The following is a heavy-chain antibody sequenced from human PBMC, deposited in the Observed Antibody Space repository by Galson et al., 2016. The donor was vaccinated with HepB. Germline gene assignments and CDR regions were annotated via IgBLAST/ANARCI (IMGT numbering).Heavy chain of an antibody. CDR3: AKDRVGGPYYYYGMDV. Sequence: SLRLSCAASGFTLSSYGMHWVRQAPGKGLEWVAVISSDGSNKYYADSVKGRFTISRDNSKNTLNLQMNSLRAEDTAVYYCAKDRVGGPYYYYGMDVWGQGTTVTFSS. V-gene: IGHV3-30*18. D-gene: IGHD3-10*01. CDR2: ISSDGSNK. J-gene: IGHJ6*02. CDR1: GFTLSSYG.